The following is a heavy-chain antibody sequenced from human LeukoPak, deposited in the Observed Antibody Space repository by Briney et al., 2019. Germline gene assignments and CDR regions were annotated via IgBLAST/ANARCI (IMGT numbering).Heavy chain of an antibody. V-gene: IGHV3-20*04. CDR2: INWNGGST. J-gene: IGHJ4*02. Sequence: GGSLRLSCAASRFTFDDYGMSWVRQAPGKGLEWVSGINWNGGSTGYADSVKGRFTISRDNAKNSLYLQMNSLRAEDTALYYCAREGPPDIVVVPAAVDYWGQGTLVTVSS. D-gene: IGHD2-2*01. CDR1: RFTFDDYG. CDR3: AREGPPDIVVVPAAVDY.